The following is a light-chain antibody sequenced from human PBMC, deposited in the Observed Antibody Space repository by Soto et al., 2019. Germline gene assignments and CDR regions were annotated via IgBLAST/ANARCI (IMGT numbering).Light chain of an antibody. CDR3: QRHGNSPPYT. J-gene: IGKJ2*01. Sequence: DIVLTQSPGTLSLSPGERATLSCRASQSFSSSYLAWYQHKPGQAPRLLIYASSSRATGIADRFSGSGSGTDITLTISSLEPEDFAVYYCQRHGNSPPYTFGQGTKLEIK. CDR2: ASS. CDR1: QSFSSSY. V-gene: IGKV3-20*01.